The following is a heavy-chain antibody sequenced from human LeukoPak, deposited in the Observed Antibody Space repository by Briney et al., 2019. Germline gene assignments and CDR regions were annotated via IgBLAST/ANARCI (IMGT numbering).Heavy chain of an antibody. V-gene: IGHV3-30*02. CDR3: ARIGYSSSCLDY. CDR1: GFTFSSYG. D-gene: IGHD6-13*01. CDR2: IRYDGSNK. J-gene: IGHJ4*02. Sequence: GGSLRLSCAASGFTFSSYGMHWVRQAPGKGLEWVAFIRYDGSNKYYADSVKGRFTISRDNSKNTLYLQMNSLRAEDTAVYFCARIGYSSSCLDYWGQGTLVTVSS.